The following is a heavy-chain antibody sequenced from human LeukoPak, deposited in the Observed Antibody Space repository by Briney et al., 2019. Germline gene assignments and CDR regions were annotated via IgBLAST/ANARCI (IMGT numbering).Heavy chain of an antibody. CDR1: GYSLTSYW. CDR3: ARATLPNYYYYGMDV. V-gene: IGHV5-51*01. Sequence: GESLKISCKGSGYSLTSYWIGWVRQMPGKGLEWMGIIYPGDSDTRYSPSFQGQVTISADKSISTAYLQWSSLKASDTAMYYCARATLPNYYYYGMDVWGQGTTVTVSS. CDR2: IYPGDSDT. J-gene: IGHJ6*02.